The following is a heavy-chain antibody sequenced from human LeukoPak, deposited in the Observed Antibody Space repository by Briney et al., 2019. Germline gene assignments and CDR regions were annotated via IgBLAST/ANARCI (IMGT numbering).Heavy chain of an antibody. Sequence: SVKVSCKASGYTFTGYYMHWVRQAPGQGLEWMEGIIPIFGTANYAQKFQGRVTITADESTSTAYMELSSLRSEDTAVYYCARGRVGITGTKGYFDYWGQGTLVTVSS. V-gene: IGHV1-69*13. CDR2: IIPIFGTA. J-gene: IGHJ4*02. CDR3: ARGRVGITGTKGYFDY. CDR1: GYTFTGYY. D-gene: IGHD1-20*01.